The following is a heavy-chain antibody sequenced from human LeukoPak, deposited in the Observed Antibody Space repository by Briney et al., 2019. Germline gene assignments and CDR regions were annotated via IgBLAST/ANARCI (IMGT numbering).Heavy chain of an antibody. J-gene: IGHJ4*02. CDR3: ARDCSASSSDYYPLGY. Sequence: GGSLRLSCAASGFTVSSKYMSWVRQAPGKGLEWVSVIYSGGSTYYADSVKGKFTISRDNSKNTVYLQMNSLRAEDTAVYYCARDCSASSSDYYPLGYWGQGTLVTVSS. CDR2: IYSGGST. CDR1: GFTVSSKY. V-gene: IGHV3-66*01. D-gene: IGHD3-22*01.